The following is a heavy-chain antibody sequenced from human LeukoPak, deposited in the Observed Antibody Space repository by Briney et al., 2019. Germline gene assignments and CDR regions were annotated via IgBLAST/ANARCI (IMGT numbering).Heavy chain of an antibody. J-gene: IGHJ4*02. Sequence: GGSLRLSCVGSGFTFSKYWMNWVRQAPGKGLEWVSAISGSGGSTYYADSVKGRFTISRDNSKNTLYLQMNSLGAEDTAVYYCAKDGMATISYYFDYWGQGTLVTVSS. CDR3: AKDGMATISYYFDY. D-gene: IGHD5-24*01. V-gene: IGHV3-23*01. CDR2: ISGSGGST. CDR1: GFTFSKYW.